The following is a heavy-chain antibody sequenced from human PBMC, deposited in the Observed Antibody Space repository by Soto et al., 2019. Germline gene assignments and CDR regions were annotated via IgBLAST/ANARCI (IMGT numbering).Heavy chain of an antibody. V-gene: IGHV1-8*01. J-gene: IGHJ4*02. CDR2: MNPNSGNT. CDR3: ARVRGDSIAYFLLEY. D-gene: IGHD2-21*01. Sequence: QVQLVQSGAEVKKPGASVKVSCKASGYTFNTYDINWVRQATGQGLEWMGWMNPNSGNTGYVQKSQCRVSMTRKTSTSTAYMDLSSLTSADTAVYYCARVRGDSIAYFLLEYWRQGTLVTDSS. CDR1: GYTFNTYD.